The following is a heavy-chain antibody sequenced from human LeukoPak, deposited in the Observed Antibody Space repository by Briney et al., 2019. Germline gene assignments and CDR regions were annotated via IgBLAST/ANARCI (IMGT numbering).Heavy chain of an antibody. V-gene: IGHV1-46*01. D-gene: IGHD3-16*02. Sequence: ASVKVSCKASGYTFTSYYMHWVRQAPGQGLEWMGIINPSGGSTSYAQKFQGRVTMTRDTSISTAYMELSRLRSDDTAVYYCARSVKDMITFGGVIDYYYYMDVWGKGTTVTVSS. CDR3: ARSVKDMITFGGVIDYYYYMDV. CDR1: GYTFTSYY. CDR2: INPSGGST. J-gene: IGHJ6*03.